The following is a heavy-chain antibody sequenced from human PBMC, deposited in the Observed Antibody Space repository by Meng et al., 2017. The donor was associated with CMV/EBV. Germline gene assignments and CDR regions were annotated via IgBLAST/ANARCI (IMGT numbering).Heavy chain of an antibody. CDR1: EFTVNSKY. CDR3: STIEVYSSGWTPFRY. V-gene: IGHV3-66*01. Sequence: VLLVESGGVMVQPAGSQRRSRATPEFTVNSKYISWIRQTPGKGLEWLSVIYSDGSTYYADSVKCRFIISRDNSRNTVYLQMNSLRVEDTGVYYCSTIEVYSSGWTPFRYWGQGTLVTVSS. J-gene: IGHJ4*02. CDR2: IYSDGST. D-gene: IGHD6-19*01.